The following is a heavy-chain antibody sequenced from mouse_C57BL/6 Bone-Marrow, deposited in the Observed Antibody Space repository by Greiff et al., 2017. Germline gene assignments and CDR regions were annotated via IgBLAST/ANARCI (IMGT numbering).Heavy chain of an antibody. CDR2: IDPENGDT. Sequence: EVQLQQSGAELVRPGASVKLSCTASGFNFTDDYMHWVKQRPEQGLEWIGWIDPENGDTEYTSKFQGKATITADTSSNTAYLQLSSLTSEDTAVYYCTTISTVVYWYFDVWGKGTTVTVSS. CDR3: TTISTVVYWYFDV. J-gene: IGHJ1*03. D-gene: IGHD1-1*01. CDR1: GFNFTDDY. V-gene: IGHV14-4*01.